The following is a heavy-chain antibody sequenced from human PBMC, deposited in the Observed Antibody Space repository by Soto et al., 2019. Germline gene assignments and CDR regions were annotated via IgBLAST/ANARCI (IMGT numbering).Heavy chain of an antibody. CDR1: GFSLSTSG. Sequence: PWVTLRRSGVVAGFSLSTSGMHWVRQAPGKGLEWVAAISYDGTNEFDADSVKGRFTMSRDSSKNPLLHQMSSLRREDTAVYFCAWARPPLVPTVESWGLGTLVTVSS. V-gene: IGHV3-30*03. J-gene: IGHJ4*02. D-gene: IGHD6-13*01. CDR2: ISYDGTNE. CDR3: AWARPPLVPTVES.